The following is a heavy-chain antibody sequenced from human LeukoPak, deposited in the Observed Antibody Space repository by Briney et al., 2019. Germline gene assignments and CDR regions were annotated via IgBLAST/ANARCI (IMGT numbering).Heavy chain of an antibody. V-gene: IGHV1-69*04. D-gene: IGHD3-10*01. Sequence: GSSVKVSCKASGGTFSSYAISWVRQAPGQGLEWMGRIIPILGIANYAQKFQGRVTITADKSTSTAYMELSSLRSEDTAVYYCARDLFGSGSKGDSSSGILNWFDPWGQGTLVTVSS. CDR2: IIPILGIA. J-gene: IGHJ5*02. CDR3: ARDLFGSGSKGDSSSGILNWFDP. CDR1: GGTFSSYA.